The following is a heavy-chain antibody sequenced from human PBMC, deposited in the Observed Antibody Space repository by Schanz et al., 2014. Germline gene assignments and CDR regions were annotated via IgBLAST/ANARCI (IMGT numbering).Heavy chain of an antibody. J-gene: IGHJ4*02. CDR3: ARRIWDGDYYYFDY. V-gene: IGHV4-59*08. CDR1: GGSINSYY. CDR2: IFHSGNT. Sequence: QLQLQESGPGLVKPSETLSLTCTVSGGSINSYYWTWIRQPPGKGLEWMGYIFHSGNTNSDPSLKSRLTLSLDTSKNQFSLKLSSVTAADTAVYYCARRIWDGDYYYFDYWGQGTLVTVSS. D-gene: IGHD4-17*01.